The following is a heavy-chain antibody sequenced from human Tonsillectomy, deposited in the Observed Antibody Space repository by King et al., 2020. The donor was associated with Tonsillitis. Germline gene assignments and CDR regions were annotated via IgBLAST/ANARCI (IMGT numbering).Heavy chain of an antibody. J-gene: IGHJ3*02. Sequence: VQLVESAAEVKKPGASVKVSCKASGYTFTIYGFSWVRQAPGQGPEWMGWISAYNGNTNYEQKLQGRVTMTTDTSTSTAFMELRSLRSDDTAMYYCARGSSAWGGDAFDIWGQGTMVTVSS. CDR2: ISAYNGNT. D-gene: IGHD6-19*01. V-gene: IGHV1-18*01. CDR1: GYTFTIYG. CDR3: ARGSSAWGGDAFDI.